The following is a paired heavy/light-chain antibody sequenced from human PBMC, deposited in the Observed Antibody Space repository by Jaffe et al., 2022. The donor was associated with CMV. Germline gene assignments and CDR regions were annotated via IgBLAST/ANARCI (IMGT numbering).Heavy chain of an antibody. CDR2: IIPIFGTA. V-gene: IGHV1-69*01. J-gene: IGHJ6*02. Sequence: QVQLVQSGAEVKKPGSSVKVSCKASGGTFSSYAISWVRQAPGQGLEWMGGIIPIFGTANYAQKFQGRVTITADESTSTAYMELSSLRSEDTAVYYCARSINPYYYDSSGYDSLVYYYGMDVWGQGTTVTVSS. CDR1: GGTFSSYA. D-gene: IGHD3-22*01. CDR3: ARSINPYYYDSSGYDSLVYYYGMDV.
Light chain of an antibody. CDR2: KVS. CDR1: QSLVHSDGNTY. J-gene: IGKJ1*01. V-gene: IGKV2-30*02. CDR3: MQGTHWPPT. Sequence: DVVMTQSPLSLPVTLGQPASISCRSSQSLVHSDGNTYLNWFQQRPGQSPRRLIYKVSNRDSGVPDRFSGSGSGTDFTLKISRVEAEDVGVYYCMQGTHWPPTFGQGTKVEIK.